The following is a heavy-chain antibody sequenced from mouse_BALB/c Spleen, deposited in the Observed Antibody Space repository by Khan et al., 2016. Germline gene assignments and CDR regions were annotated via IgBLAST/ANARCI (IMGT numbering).Heavy chain of an antibody. CDR1: GYTFTTNT. J-gene: IGHJ1*01. Sequence: QVQLKQSAAELARPGASVKMSCKAAGYTFTTNTMHWVKQRPGQGLEWIGYINPSSGYTEYNQKFKDKTTLTADKSSSTAYMQLTSLTSEDSAVYYCVRLRRYGGYWYFDVWGAGTTVTVSS. CDR3: VRLRRYGGYWYFDV. D-gene: IGHD2-14*01. CDR2: INPSSGYT. V-gene: IGHV1-4*02.